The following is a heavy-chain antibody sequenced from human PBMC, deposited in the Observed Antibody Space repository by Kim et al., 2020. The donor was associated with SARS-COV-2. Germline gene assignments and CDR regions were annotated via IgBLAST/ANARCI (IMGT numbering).Heavy chain of an antibody. D-gene: IGHD6-13*01. CDR2: ISAYNGNT. V-gene: IGHV1-18*01. J-gene: IGHJ6*02. CDR3: ARGYSSSWSLPYYYGMDV. Sequence: ASVKVSCKASGYTFTSYGISWVRQAPGQGLEWMGWISAYNGNTNYAQKLQGRVTMTTDTSTSTAYMELRSLRSDDTAVYYCARGYSSSWSLPYYYGMDVWGQGTTVTVSS. CDR1: GYTFTSYG.